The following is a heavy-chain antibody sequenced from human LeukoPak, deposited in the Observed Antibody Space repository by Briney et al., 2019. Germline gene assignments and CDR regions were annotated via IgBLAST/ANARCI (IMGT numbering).Heavy chain of an antibody. CDR3: ARGRWLDY. Sequence: ASETLSLTCTVSGGSISSSSYYWGWIRQPPGKGLEWIGSIYYSGSTYYNPSLKSRVTISVDTSKNQFSLKLSSVTAADTAVYYCARGRWLDYWGQGTLVTVSS. V-gene: IGHV4-39*01. D-gene: IGHD4-23*01. CDR2: IYYSGST. CDR1: GGSISSSSYY. J-gene: IGHJ4*02.